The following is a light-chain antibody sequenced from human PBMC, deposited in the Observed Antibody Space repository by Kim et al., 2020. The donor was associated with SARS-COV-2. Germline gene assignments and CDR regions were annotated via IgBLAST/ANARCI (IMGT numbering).Light chain of an antibody. V-gene: IGLV2-14*04. Sequence: GQSITISCTGTSSDIGDYNYVSWYQQHPGKVPKLIIFDVSQRPSGVSNRFSGSKSGNRAALTISGLQAEDEADYYCSSYTSRSTLVFGGGTQLTVL. CDR2: DVS. CDR1: SSDIGDYNY. CDR3: SSYTSRSTLV. J-gene: IGLJ2*01.